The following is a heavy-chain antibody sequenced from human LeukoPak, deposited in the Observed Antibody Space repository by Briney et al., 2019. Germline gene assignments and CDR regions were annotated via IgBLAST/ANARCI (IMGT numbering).Heavy chain of an antibody. CDR1: GFRFSTST. CDR2: ISGRGFTT. J-gene: IGHJ4*02. V-gene: IGHV3-23*01. CDR3: AKSRLCSGGSCSHFDY. D-gene: IGHD2-15*01. Sequence: PGGSLRLSCAASGFRFSTSTMSWVRQAPGRGLEWVSSISGRGFTTYYADSVKGRFTISRDNFKDTLYLQMNSLRGEDTAAYYCAKSRLCSGGSCSHFDYWGQGTLVTVSS.